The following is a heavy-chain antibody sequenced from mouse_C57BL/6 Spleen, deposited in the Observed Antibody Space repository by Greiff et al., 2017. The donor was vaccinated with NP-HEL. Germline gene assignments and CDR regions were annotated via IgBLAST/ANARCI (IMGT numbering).Heavy chain of an antibody. Sequence: VHLVESGPELVKPGASVKISCKASGYAFSSSWMNWVKQRPGKGLEWIGRIYPGDGDTNYNGKFKGKATLTADKSSSTAYMQLSSLTSEDSAVYFCARKIDSNYEDAMDYWGQGTSVTVSS. J-gene: IGHJ4*01. CDR3: ARKIDSNYEDAMDY. CDR1: GYAFSSSW. V-gene: IGHV1-82*01. CDR2: IYPGDGDT. D-gene: IGHD2-5*01.